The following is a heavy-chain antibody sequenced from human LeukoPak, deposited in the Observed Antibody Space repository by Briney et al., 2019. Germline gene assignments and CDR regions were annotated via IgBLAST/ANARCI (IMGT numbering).Heavy chain of an antibody. CDR1: GGSISSGSYY. CDR2: IYTSGST. J-gene: IGHJ4*02. Sequence: PSETLSLTCTVSGGSISSGSYYWSWIRQPAGKGLEGIGRIYTSGSTNYNPSLKSRVTMSVDASKNQFSLKLSSVTAADTAVYYCARAPGRTSGEYYFDYWGQGTLVTVSS. CDR3: ARAPGRTSGEYYFDY. V-gene: IGHV4-61*02. D-gene: IGHD3-16*01.